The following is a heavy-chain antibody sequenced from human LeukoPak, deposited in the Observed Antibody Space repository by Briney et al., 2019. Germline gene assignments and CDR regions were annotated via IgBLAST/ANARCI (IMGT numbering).Heavy chain of an antibody. D-gene: IGHD5-24*01. CDR1: GYTFTSYA. CDR3: AREGSGRDGYNYGY. CDR2: INTNTGNP. Sequence: ASVKVSCKASGYTFTSYAMNWVRQVPGQGLEWMGWINTNTGNPTYAQGFTGRFVFSLDTSVSTAYLQISSLKAEDTAVYYCAREGSGRDGYNYGYWGQGTLVTVSS. J-gene: IGHJ4*02. V-gene: IGHV7-4-1*02.